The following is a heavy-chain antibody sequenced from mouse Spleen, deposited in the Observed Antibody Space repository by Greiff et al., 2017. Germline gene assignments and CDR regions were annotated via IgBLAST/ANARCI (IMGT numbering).Heavy chain of an antibody. V-gene: IGHV1-22*01. D-gene: IGHD1-1*01. Sequence: VQLQQPGAELVKPGASVKVSCKASGYTFTDYNMHWVKQSHGKSLEWIGYINPNNGGTSYNQKFKGKATLTVNKSSSTAYMELRSLTSEDSAVYYCAREVTTVVARGAMDYWGQGTSVTVSS. CDR1: GYTFTDYN. CDR3: AREVTTVVARGAMDY. CDR2: INPNNGGT. J-gene: IGHJ4*01.